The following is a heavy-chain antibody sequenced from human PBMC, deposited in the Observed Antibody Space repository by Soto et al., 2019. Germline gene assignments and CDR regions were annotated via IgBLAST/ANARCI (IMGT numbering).Heavy chain of an antibody. Sequence: EVQLVESGGGLVQPGGSLRLSCAASGFTFSRYWMSWVRQAPGKGLEWLANIKVDGSEKYYVDSVKGRFTISRDNAKNSLYLQMISLRVEDTAVYYCARDIVATIGGFDYWGLGALVIVSS. CDR2: IKVDGSEK. CDR1: GFTFSRYW. D-gene: IGHD5-12*01. J-gene: IGHJ4*02. CDR3: ARDIVATIGGFDY. V-gene: IGHV3-7*01.